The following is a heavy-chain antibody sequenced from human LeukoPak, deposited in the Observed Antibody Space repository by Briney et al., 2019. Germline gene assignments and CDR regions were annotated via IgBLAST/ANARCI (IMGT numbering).Heavy chain of an antibody. V-gene: IGHV3-7*04. CDR3: ARDVNGFDI. CDR1: GFTFSSYW. D-gene: IGHD1-1*01. J-gene: IGHJ3*02. Sequence: GGSLRLSCAASGFTFSSYWMTWVRQAPGKGLECVANINEDGSAKFYVDSGKGRFMISRDNAKNSLYRQMNSLRAEDTAVYYCARDVNGFDIWGQGTLVTVSS. CDR2: INEDGSAK.